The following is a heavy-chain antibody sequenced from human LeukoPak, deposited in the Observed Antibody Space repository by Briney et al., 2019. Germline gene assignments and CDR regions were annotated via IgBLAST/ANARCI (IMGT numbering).Heavy chain of an antibody. CDR3: ARAGYSSSWTAYWYFDL. J-gene: IGHJ2*01. CDR1: GGSFSGYY. Sequence: PSETLSLTCAVYGGSFSGYYWSWIRQPPGKGLEWIGEINHSGSTNYNPSLRSRVTISVDMSKNQFSLKLSSVTAADTAVYYCARAGYSSSWTAYWYFDLWGRGTLVTVSS. V-gene: IGHV4-34*01. CDR2: INHSGST. D-gene: IGHD6-13*01.